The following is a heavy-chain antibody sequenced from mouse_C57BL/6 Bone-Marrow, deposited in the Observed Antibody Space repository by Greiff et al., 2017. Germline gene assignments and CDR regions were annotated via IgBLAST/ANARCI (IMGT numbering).Heavy chain of an antibody. Sequence: QVQLQQPGAELVKPGASVKLSCKASGYTFTSYWMHWVKQRPGQGLEWIGMIHPNSGSTNYNEKFKSKATLTVDKSSSTAYMQLSSLTSKDSAVYYCARSRTTVVERIGDAMDYWGQGTSVTVSS. CDR1: GYTFTSYW. D-gene: IGHD1-1*01. J-gene: IGHJ4*01. V-gene: IGHV1-64*01. CDR3: ARSRTTVVERIGDAMDY. CDR2: IHPNSGST.